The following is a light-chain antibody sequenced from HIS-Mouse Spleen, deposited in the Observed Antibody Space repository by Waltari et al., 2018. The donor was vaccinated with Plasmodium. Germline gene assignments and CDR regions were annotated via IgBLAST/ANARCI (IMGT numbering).Light chain of an antibody. V-gene: IGKV4-1*01. CDR1: QRVLYSSNNKNY. Sequence: DIVMTQSPDSLAVSLGERVTINCKSSQRVLYSSNNKNYLAWYQQKPGQPPKLLIYWASTRESGVPDRFSGSGSGTDFTLTISSLQAEDVAVYYCQQYYSTPPYTFGQGTKLEIK. CDR3: QQYYSTPPYT. CDR2: WAS. J-gene: IGKJ2*01.